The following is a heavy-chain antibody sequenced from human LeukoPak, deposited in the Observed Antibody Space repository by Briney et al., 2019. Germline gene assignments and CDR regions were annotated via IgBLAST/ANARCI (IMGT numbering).Heavy chain of an antibody. V-gene: IGHV4-39*07. D-gene: IGHD3-9*01. CDR1: GGSISSSSYY. CDR3: ARHDDDILTGYFTGFDY. Sequence: SETLSLTCTVSGGSISSSSYYWGWIRQPPGKGLEWIGSIYYSGSTYYNPSLKSRVTISVDTSKNQFSLKLSSVTAADTAVYYCARHDDDILTGYFTGFDYWGQGTLVTVSS. CDR2: IYYSGST. J-gene: IGHJ4*02.